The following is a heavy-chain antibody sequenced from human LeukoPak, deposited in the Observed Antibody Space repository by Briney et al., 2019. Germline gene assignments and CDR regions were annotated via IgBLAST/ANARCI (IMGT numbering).Heavy chain of an antibody. V-gene: IGHV1-18*01. CDR2: ISAYNGNT. CDR1: GYTFTSYG. CDR3: ARDRWLQDIVVVPAATAFDI. J-gene: IGHJ3*02. D-gene: IGHD2-2*01. Sequence: GGSVKVSCKASGYTFTSYGISWVRQAPGQGVEWVGCISAYNGNTNYAQKLQGRVTMTTDTSTSTAYMELRSLRSDDTAVYYCARDRWLQDIVVVPAATAFDIWGQGTMVTVSS.